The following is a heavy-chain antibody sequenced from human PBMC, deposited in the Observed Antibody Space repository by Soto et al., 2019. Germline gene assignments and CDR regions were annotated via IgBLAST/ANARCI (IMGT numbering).Heavy chain of an antibody. D-gene: IGHD6-13*01. CDR3: ARDAYRSSWLDYYYYGMDV. V-gene: IGHV1-18*04. CDR1: GYTFTSYG. Sequence: SVKVACKASGYTFTSYGISLVRQAPGQGLEWMGWISAYNGNTNYAQKLQGRVTMTTDTSTSTAYMELRSLRSDDTAVYYCARDAYRSSWLDYYYYGMDVWGQGTTVTVSS. CDR2: ISAYNGNT. J-gene: IGHJ6*02.